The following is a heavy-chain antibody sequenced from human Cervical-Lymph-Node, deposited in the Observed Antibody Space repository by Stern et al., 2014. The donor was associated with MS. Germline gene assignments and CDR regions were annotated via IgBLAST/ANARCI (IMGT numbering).Heavy chain of an antibody. Sequence: QLVQSGAEVKKPGESLKISCKGSGYSFSNFWIGWVRQMPGKGLEWMGIIYPGDSDTKYSPSFQGQVTISADKSISTAFLQWSSLKASDTAIYYCAKTLSGGSRYFDLWGRGTLVTVSS. CDR2: IYPGDSDT. CDR1: GYSFSNFW. V-gene: IGHV5-51*03. D-gene: IGHD3-16*01. CDR3: AKTLSGGSRYFDL. J-gene: IGHJ2*01.